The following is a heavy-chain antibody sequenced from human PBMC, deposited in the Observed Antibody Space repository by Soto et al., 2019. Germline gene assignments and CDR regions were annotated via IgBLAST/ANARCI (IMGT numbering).Heavy chain of an antibody. D-gene: IGHD4-17*01. CDR2: ISWNSGSI. CDR3: AKVGVYGDYPWGAFDI. V-gene: IGHV3-9*01. CDR1: GFTFDDYA. J-gene: IGHJ3*02. Sequence: GGSLRLSCAASGFTFDDYAMHWVRQAPGKGLEWVSGISWNSGSIGYADSVKGRFTISRDNAKNSLYLQMNSLRAEDTALYYCAKVGVYGDYPWGAFDIWGQGTMVTVSS.